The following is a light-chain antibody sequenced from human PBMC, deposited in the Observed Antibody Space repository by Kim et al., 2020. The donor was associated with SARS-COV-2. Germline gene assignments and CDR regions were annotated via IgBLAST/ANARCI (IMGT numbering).Light chain of an antibody. Sequence: SPGGSATLSCRARRSLTSNYLAWYQQTPGQAPRLLIYGAFARAAGIPDRFSGSGSGTDFTLTINRLEPEDFAVYYCQQYGSSLMYTFGQGTKLEI. J-gene: IGKJ2*01. CDR3: QQYGSSLMYT. CDR1: RSLTSNY. V-gene: IGKV3-20*01. CDR2: GAF.